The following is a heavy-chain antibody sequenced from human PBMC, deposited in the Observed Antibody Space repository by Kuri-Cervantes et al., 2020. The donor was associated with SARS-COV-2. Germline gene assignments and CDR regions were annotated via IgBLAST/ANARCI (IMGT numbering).Heavy chain of an antibody. CDR2: IYHSGST. J-gene: IGHJ4*02. CDR1: GGSFNDYL. CDR3: ARQQGGDFWSGYYHPYYFDY. Sequence: SETLSLTCAVYGGSFNDYLWTWIRQPPGKGLEWIGSIYHSGSTYYNPSLKSRVTISVDTSKNQFSLKLSSVTAADTAVYYCARQQGGDFWSGYYHPYYFDYWGQGTLVTVSS. D-gene: IGHD3-3*01. V-gene: IGHV4-38-2*01.